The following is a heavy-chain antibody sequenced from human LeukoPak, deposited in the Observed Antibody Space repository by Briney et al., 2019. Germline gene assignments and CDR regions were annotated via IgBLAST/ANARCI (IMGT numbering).Heavy chain of an antibody. CDR1: GFTFSSYA. Sequence: GGSLRLPCAASGFTFSSYAMSWVRQAPGKGLEWVSAISGSGGSTYYADSVKGRFTISRDNSKNTLYLQMNSLRAEDTAVYYCARERDSSGSWDYFDYWGQGTLVTVSS. J-gene: IGHJ4*02. CDR3: ARERDSSGSWDYFDY. V-gene: IGHV3-23*01. CDR2: ISGSGGST. D-gene: IGHD3-22*01.